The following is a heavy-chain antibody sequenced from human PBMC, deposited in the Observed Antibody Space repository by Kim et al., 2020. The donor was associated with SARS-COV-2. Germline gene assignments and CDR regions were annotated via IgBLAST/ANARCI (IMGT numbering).Heavy chain of an antibody. V-gene: IGHV4-30-4*01. CDR2: IYYSGST. D-gene: IGHD5-12*01. Sequence: SETLSLTCTVSGGSISSGDYYWSWIRQPPGKGLEWIGYIYYSGSTYYNPSLKSRVTISVDTSKNQFSLKLSSVTAADTAVYYCARDRRTWHAATYPDYWGQGTLVTVSS. CDR3: ARDRRTWHAATYPDY. J-gene: IGHJ4*02. CDR1: GGSISSGDYY.